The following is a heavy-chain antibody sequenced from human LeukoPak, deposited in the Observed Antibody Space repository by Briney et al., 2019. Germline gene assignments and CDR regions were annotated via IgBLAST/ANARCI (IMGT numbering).Heavy chain of an antibody. D-gene: IGHD4-23*01. Sequence: GGSLRLSCAASGFTFSSYAMHWVRQAPGKGLEWVAVISHDGRNEYYRDSVKVRFTISRDNAKNSLYLQMNSLRAEDAAVYYCASGFYGGNSVNAFDIWGQGTMVTVSS. J-gene: IGHJ3*02. V-gene: IGHV3-30*04. CDR1: GFTFSSYA. CDR3: ASGFYGGNSVNAFDI. CDR2: ISHDGRNE.